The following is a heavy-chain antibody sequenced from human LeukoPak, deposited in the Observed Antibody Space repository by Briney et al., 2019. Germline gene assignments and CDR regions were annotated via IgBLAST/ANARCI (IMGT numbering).Heavy chain of an antibody. CDR1: GYTFTGYY. J-gene: IGHJ4*02. V-gene: IGHV1-2*02. CDR3: ARRSLYDFWSGYEDY. D-gene: IGHD3-3*01. Sequence: ASVKVSCKASGYTFTGYYMHWVRQAPGQGLEWMGWINPNSGGTNYAQKFQGRVTMTRDTSISTAYMELSRLRSDDTAVYYCARRSLYDFWSGYEDYWGQRTLVTVSS. CDR2: INPNSGGT.